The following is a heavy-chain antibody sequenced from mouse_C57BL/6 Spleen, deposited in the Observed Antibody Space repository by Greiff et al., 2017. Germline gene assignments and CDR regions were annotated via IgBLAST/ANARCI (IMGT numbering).Heavy chain of an antibody. CDR3: ARPPYYDYDRYYYAMDY. D-gene: IGHD2-4*01. V-gene: IGHV5-6*01. Sequence: EVKLMESGGDLVKPGGSLKLSCAASGFTFSSYGMSWVRQTPDKRLEWVATISSGGSYTYYPDSVKGRFTISRDNAKNTLYLQMSSLKSEDTAMYYCARPPYYDYDRYYYAMDYWGQGTSVTVSS. CDR1: GFTFSSYG. CDR2: ISSGGSYT. J-gene: IGHJ4*01.